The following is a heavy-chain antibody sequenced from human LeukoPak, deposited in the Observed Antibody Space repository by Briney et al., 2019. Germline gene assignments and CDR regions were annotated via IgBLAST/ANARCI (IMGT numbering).Heavy chain of an antibody. CDR2: IYTSGST. Sequence: PSETLSLTCTVSGGSISSYYWSWIRQPAGKGLEWIGRIYTSGSTHYNPSLKSRVTISVDTSKNQFSLRLTSVTAADTAVYYCARKEGGQLVNTRRWFDPWGQGTLVTVSS. D-gene: IGHD6-13*01. CDR3: ARKEGGQLVNTRRWFDP. J-gene: IGHJ5*02. CDR1: GGSISSYY. V-gene: IGHV4-4*07.